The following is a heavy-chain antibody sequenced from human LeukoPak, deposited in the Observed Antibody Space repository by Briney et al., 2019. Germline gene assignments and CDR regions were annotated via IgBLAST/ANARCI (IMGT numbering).Heavy chain of an antibody. Sequence: GASVKVSCKASGYTFTGYDINWVRQATGQGLEWMGWMSPISGNTGYAQKFQGRLTMTRNTAINTAYMELSGLRSEDTAVYYCARESGDILVVPYYWGQGTLVTVSS. D-gene: IGHD2-2*01. CDR1: GYTFTGYD. CDR3: ARESGDILVVPYY. V-gene: IGHV1-8*01. J-gene: IGHJ4*02. CDR2: MSPISGNT.